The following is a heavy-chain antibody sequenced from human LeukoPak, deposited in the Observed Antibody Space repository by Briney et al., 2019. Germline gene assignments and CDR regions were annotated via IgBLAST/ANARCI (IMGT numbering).Heavy chain of an antibody. V-gene: IGHV4-59*08. CDR3: ARGPYYDSSGYYYGYDASDI. CDR2: IYYSGST. Sequence: PSETLSPTCTVSGGIISSHYWSWIRQPPGKGLEWIGHIYYSGSTNYNPSLKSRVTISVDTSKNQFSLKLSSVTAADTAVYYCARGPYYDSSGYYYGYDASDIWGQGTMVTVSS. D-gene: IGHD3-22*01. CDR1: GGIISSHY. J-gene: IGHJ3*02.